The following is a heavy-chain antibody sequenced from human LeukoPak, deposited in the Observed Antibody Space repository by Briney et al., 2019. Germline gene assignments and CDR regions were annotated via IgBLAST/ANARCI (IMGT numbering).Heavy chain of an antibody. CDR3: AKGGAAADLPYYYYYMDV. Sequence: PGGSLRLSCAASGLTFSSYEMNWVRQAPGKGLEWVSYISSSGSTIYYADSVKGRFTISRDNSKNTLYLQMKSLRADDTAVYYCAKGGAAADLPYYYYYMDVWGKGTTVTVSS. V-gene: IGHV3-48*03. CDR1: GLTFSSYE. CDR2: ISSSGSTI. J-gene: IGHJ6*03. D-gene: IGHD6-13*01.